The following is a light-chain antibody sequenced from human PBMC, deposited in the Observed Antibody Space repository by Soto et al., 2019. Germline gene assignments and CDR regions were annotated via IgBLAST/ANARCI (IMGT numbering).Light chain of an antibody. J-gene: IGKJ5*01. CDR1: QSVSIK. V-gene: IGKV3-15*01. Sequence: EIVMTQSPATLSVSPGEIATLSCRDSQSVSIKLAWYQQKPGQAPRLLIYDTSTRATGIPARFSGSGSGTEFALTISSLQSEDFAVYYCQQYNNWPPITFGQGTRLEIK. CDR3: QQYNNWPPIT. CDR2: DTS.